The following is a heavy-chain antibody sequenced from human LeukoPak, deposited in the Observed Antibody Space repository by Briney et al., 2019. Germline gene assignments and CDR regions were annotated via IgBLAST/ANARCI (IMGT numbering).Heavy chain of an antibody. CDR1: GGSIISHY. Sequence: SETLSLTCTVSGGSIISHYWSWFRQPPGKGLEWIGYIYYSGSTNYNPSLKSRVTISVDTSKSQFSLKLNSVTAADTAVYYCARDPAFGGSSLWGQGTLVTVSS. CDR2: IYYSGST. J-gene: IGHJ4*02. D-gene: IGHD1-26*01. V-gene: IGHV4-59*11. CDR3: ARDPAFGGSSL.